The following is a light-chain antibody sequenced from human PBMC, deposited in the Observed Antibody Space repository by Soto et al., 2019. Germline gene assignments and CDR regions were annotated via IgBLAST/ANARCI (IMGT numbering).Light chain of an antibody. V-gene: IGLV2-14*03. Sequence: QSALTQPASVSGSPGQSIAIYCTGTSSDVGAYNYVSWCQQHPGKAPKLMIYDVSNRPSGVSNRFSGSKSGNTASLNISGLQAEDEADYYCSSYTTSSTYVFGTGTKLTVL. CDR1: SSDVGAYNY. J-gene: IGLJ1*01. CDR2: DVS. CDR3: SSYTTSSTYV.